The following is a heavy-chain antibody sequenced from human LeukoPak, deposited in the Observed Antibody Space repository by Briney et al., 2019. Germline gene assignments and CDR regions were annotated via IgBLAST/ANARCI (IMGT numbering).Heavy chain of an antibody. CDR2: IASDGSST. D-gene: IGHD4-23*01. CDR1: GFTFSSSW. Sequence: PGGSLRLSCAASGFTFSSSWMNWVRQAPGKGLVWVSRIASDGSSTTYADSVKGRFSISRDNAKNTLYLQMNSLRVEDTAVYYCARGRPHGNDYWGQGTLVTVSS. J-gene: IGHJ4*02. V-gene: IGHV3-74*01. CDR3: ARGRPHGNDY.